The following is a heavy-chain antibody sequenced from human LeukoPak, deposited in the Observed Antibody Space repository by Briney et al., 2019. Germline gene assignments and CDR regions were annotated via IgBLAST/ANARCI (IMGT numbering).Heavy chain of an antibody. CDR1: GGSISSGSYY. CDR3: ARISSGRNLDV. D-gene: IGHD3-22*01. J-gene: IGHJ6*04. V-gene: IGHV4-39*01. Sequence: SETLSLTCTVSGGSISSGSYYWGWIRQPPGKGLEWLANIYYSGSTYFNPSLKSRVTIFVDTSQNQFSLRLSSVTAVDTAVYYCARISSGRNLDVWGKGTTVTVSS. CDR2: IYYSGST.